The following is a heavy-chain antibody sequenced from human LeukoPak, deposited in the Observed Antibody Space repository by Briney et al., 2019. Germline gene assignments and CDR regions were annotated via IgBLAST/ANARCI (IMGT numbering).Heavy chain of an antibody. V-gene: IGHV4-34*01. Sequence: PSETLPLTCAVYGGSFSGYYWSWIRQPPGKGLEWIGEINHSGSTNYNPSLKSRVTISVDTSKNQFSLKLSSVTAADTAVYYCARGSLKSNCSSTSCYFDYWGQGTLVTVSS. D-gene: IGHD2-2*01. CDR2: INHSGST. CDR3: ARGSLKSNCSSTSCYFDY. J-gene: IGHJ4*02. CDR1: GGSFSGYY.